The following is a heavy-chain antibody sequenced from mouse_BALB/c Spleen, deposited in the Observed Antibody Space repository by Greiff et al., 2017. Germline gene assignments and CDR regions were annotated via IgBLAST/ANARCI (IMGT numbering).Heavy chain of an antibody. D-gene: IGHD1-1*01. CDR2: ISSGGSYT. CDR3: AREIYSYGSSYGY. CDR1: GFTFSSYA. J-gene: IGHJ2*01. Sequence: EVKVVESGGGLVKPGGSLKLSCAASGFTFSSYAMSWVRQSPEKRLEWVAEISSGGSYTYYPDTVTGRFTISRDNAKNTLYLEMSSLRSEDTAMYYSAREIYSYGSSYGYWGQGTTLTVSS. V-gene: IGHV5-9-4*01.